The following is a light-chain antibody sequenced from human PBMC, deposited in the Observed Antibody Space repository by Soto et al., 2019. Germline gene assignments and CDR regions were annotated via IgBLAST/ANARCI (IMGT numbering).Light chain of an antibody. CDR1: SSDVGSYNL. CDR2: EGN. V-gene: IGLV2-23*01. Sequence: QSALTQPASVSGSPGQSITISCTGTSSDVGSYNLVSWYQQHPGKAPTLMIYEGNKRPSGVSNRFSGPKSGNTASLTISGLQAEDEADYYCCSYAGSSTYVLGTGTKVTVL. J-gene: IGLJ1*01. CDR3: CSYAGSSTYV.